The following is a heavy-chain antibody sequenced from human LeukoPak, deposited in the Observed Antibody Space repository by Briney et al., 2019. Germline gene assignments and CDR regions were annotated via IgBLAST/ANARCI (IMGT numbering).Heavy chain of an antibody. CDR2: IVGGGVNT. CDR3: AKRSARPKPFDC. D-gene: IGHD6-25*01. CDR1: GFTFSNYG. V-gene: IGHV3-23*01. Sequence: GGSLRLSCAGSGFTFSNYGMSWVRQAPGKGLEWVSAIVGGGVNTLYADSVKGRFTISRDNSKNTVYLQMNSLSAEDTAIYYCAKRSARPKPFDCWSQGTLVTVSS. J-gene: IGHJ4*02.